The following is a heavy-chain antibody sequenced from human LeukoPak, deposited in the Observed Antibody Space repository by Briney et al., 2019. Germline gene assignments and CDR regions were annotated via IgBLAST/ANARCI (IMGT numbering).Heavy chain of an antibody. D-gene: IGHD5-24*01. V-gene: IGHV3-49*04. CDR1: GFTFGDYA. Sequence: PGGSLRLSCTASGFTFGDYAMSWVRQAPGKGLEWVGFIRSKAYGGTTEYAASVKGRFTISRDDSKSIAYLQMNSLKTEDTAVYYCTRVWGDGWLQSWIAFDYWGQGTLVTVSS. CDR2: IRSKAYGGTT. J-gene: IGHJ4*02. CDR3: TRVWGDGWLQSWIAFDY.